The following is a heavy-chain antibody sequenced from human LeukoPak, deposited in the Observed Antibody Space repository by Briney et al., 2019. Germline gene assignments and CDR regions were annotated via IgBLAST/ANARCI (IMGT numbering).Heavy chain of an antibody. D-gene: IGHD3-22*01. Sequence: SETLSLTCTVSSGSISNYYWSWIRQPPGKGLEWIGYIYASGSTNYNPSLKSRVTISVDTSKNQFSLKLSSVTAADTAVYYCARVGYDSSGQSPGVFDYWGQGTLVTVSS. V-gene: IGHV4-59*01. CDR1: SGSISNYY. CDR2: IYASGST. CDR3: ARVGYDSSGQSPGVFDY. J-gene: IGHJ4*02.